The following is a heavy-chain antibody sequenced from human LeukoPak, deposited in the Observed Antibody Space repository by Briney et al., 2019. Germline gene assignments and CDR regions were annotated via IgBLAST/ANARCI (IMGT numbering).Heavy chain of an antibody. V-gene: IGHV4-34*01. CDR2: INHSGST. D-gene: IGHD2-15*01. CDR1: GGSFSGYY. J-gene: IGHJ5*02. Sequence: SETLSLTCAVYGGSFSGYYWSWIRQPPGKGLEWIGEINHSGSTNYNPSLKSRVTISVDTSKNQFSLKLSSVTAADTAVYYCARLHCSGNSCQGRWFDPWGQGTLVTVSS. CDR3: ARLHCSGNSCQGRWFDP.